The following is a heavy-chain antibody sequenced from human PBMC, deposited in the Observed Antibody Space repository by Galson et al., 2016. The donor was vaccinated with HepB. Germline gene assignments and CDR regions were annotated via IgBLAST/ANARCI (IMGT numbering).Heavy chain of an antibody. Sequence: CAISGDSVSNNRAAWTRIRQSPSRGLEWLGRTYYRSKWNNDYAVSVKGRITINSDTSKNQFSLHLNSVTPEDTAVYYCAREFAPYDILTGYLNHGLDVWGQGTTVTVSS. CDR2: TYYRSKWNN. CDR3: AREFAPYDILTGYLNHGLDV. V-gene: IGHV6-1*01. CDR1: GDSVSNNRAA. D-gene: IGHD3-9*01. J-gene: IGHJ6*02.